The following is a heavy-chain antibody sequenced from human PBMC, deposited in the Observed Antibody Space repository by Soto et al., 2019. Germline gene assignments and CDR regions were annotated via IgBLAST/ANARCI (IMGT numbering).Heavy chain of an antibody. Sequence: QITLKESGPTLVKPTQTLTLTCTFSGFSLSTSGVGVGWVRQPPGKALEWLALIYWDDDKRYSPSLKNRLTITKDISKNQVVLTMTNMDPVDTATYYCAHSPRITVTTLYYFDYWGQGTLVTVSS. V-gene: IGHV2-5*02. CDR1: GFSLSTSGVG. D-gene: IGHD4-17*01. CDR3: AHSPRITVTTLYYFDY. CDR2: IYWDDDK. J-gene: IGHJ4*02.